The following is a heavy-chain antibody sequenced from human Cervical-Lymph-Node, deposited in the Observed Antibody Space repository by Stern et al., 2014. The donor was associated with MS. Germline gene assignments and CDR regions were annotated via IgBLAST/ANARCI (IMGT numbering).Heavy chain of an antibody. CDR1: GGSISSGNYY. D-gene: IGHD3-9*01. CDR2: IYSSGST. J-gene: IGHJ3*02. V-gene: IGHV4-61*02. Sequence: VQLVESGPGLVKPSQTLSLTCTVSGGSISSGNYYWSWIRQPAGEGLEWIGRIYSSGSTQYNPPLKSRVTISADTSTQQFSLRMSSGTAADTAVYYCARGNYDVLTDNGGHGFDIWGQGTMVTVSS. CDR3: ARGNYDVLTDNGGHGFDI.